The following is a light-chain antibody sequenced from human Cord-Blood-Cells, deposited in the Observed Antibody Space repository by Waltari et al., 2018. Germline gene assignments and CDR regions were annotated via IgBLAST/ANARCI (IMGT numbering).Light chain of an antibody. Sequence: QSALTQPASVSGSPGQSITISCTGTSSDVGGYNYVSWYQQHPGKAPKLMIYDVSNRPSGVSNRFSVSKSGNTASLPICGLQAEDEADYYCSSYTSSSTLGVFGGGTKLTVL. CDR2: DVS. J-gene: IGLJ3*02. CDR3: SSYTSSSTLGV. V-gene: IGLV2-14*01. CDR1: SSDVGGYNY.